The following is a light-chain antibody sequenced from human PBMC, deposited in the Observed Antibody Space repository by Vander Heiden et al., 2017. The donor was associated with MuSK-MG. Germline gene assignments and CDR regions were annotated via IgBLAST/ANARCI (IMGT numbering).Light chain of an antibody. CDR3: NSRDSSGNHYVV. V-gene: IGLV3-19*01. J-gene: IGLJ2*01. Sequence: SSELTQDPAVSVALGQTVRISCQGHSLRSYSASWSTQKPGQAPLLVVYGKSKRPSGIPDRCSGSSSGNTASLTITGAQAEDEADYYCNSRDSSGNHYVVFGGGTKLTVL. CDR1: SLRSYS. CDR2: GKS.